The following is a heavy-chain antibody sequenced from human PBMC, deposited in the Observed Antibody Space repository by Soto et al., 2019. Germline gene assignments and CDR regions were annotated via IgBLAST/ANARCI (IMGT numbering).Heavy chain of an antibody. CDR2: VYYTGST. CDR3: ARSVAVPGAHIDY. V-gene: IGHV4-59*01. Sequence: SSETLSLTCSVSGGSISGSYCSWIRQSPGKGLEWLGYVYYTGSTNYSPSLRSRVSISVDTSKNEFSLRLSSVTAADTAVYFCARSVAVPGAHIDYWGQGTQVTVSS. J-gene: IGHJ4*02. D-gene: IGHD6-19*01. CDR1: GGSISGSY.